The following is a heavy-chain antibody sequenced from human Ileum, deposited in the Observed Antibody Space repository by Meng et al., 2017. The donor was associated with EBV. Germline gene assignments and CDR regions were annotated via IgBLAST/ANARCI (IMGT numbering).Heavy chain of an antibody. Sequence: QLEHACPGLVKLSYTLSLAGSVSGASISSSLYYWGWIRQPPGKGLEWIGSIYYSGSTYDNPSLKSRVTISVDRSKNQFSLKLTSVTAADTALYYCVRDRSYDYVWGSYRYTLDFWGQGTLVTVSS. D-gene: IGHD3-16*02. CDR3: VRDRSYDYVWGSYRYTLDF. J-gene: IGHJ4*02. CDR2: IYYSGST. V-gene: IGHV4-39*07. CDR1: GASISSSLYY.